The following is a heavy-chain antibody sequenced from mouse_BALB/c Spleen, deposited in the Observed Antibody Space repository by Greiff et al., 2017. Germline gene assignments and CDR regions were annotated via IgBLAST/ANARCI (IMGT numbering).Heavy chain of an antibody. Sequence: EVMLVESGGGLVKPGGSLKLSCAASGFTFSDYYMYWVRQTPEKRLEWVATISDGGSYTYYPDSVKGRFTISRDNAKNNLYLQMSSLKSEDTAMYYCARGNYYYGSSYLYAMDYWGQGTSVTVSS. CDR1: GFTFSDYY. V-gene: IGHV5-4*02. CDR3: ARGNYYYGSSYLYAMDY. D-gene: IGHD1-1*01. J-gene: IGHJ4*01. CDR2: ISDGGSYT.